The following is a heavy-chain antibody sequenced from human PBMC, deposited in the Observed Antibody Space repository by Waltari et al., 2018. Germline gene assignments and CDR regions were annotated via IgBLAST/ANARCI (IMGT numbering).Heavy chain of an antibody. Sequence: QVQLQQWGAGLLKPSETLSLTCTVSGASFSAYYWAGVRQVPGKGLEWIGEIRHPGSTNYNPSLKSRVTISVDTSKNQFSLKLFSVTAADTALYYCTRGGNYDFWSHSPFVDPWGQGTQVTVSS. CDR2: IRHPGST. D-gene: IGHD3-3*01. CDR1: GASFSAYY. V-gene: IGHV4-34*01. J-gene: IGHJ5*02. CDR3: TRGGNYDFWSHSPFVDP.